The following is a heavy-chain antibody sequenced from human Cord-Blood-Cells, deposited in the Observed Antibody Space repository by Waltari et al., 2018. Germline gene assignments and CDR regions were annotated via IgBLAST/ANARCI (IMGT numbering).Heavy chain of an antibody. V-gene: IGHV1-46*01. CDR3: ARFEPGMAAAGTTFDI. CDR1: GYTFTSYY. Sequence: QVQLVQSGAEVKKPGASVKVSCKASGYTFTSYYMHWVRQAPGQGLEWMGIINPSGGSTSYAQKFQGRVTMTRDTSTSTVYMELSSLRSEDTAVYYCARFEPGMAAAGTTFDIWGQGTMVTVSS. CDR2: INPSGGST. J-gene: IGHJ3*02. D-gene: IGHD6-13*01.